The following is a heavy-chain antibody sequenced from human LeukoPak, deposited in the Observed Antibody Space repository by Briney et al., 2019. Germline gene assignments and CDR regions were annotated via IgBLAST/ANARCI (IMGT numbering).Heavy chain of an antibody. D-gene: IGHD3-10*01. CDR3: AGSLEAFRGYFDY. CDR1: GGTFSSYA. V-gene: IGHV1-69*05. J-gene: IGHJ4*02. Sequence: GASVKVSCKASGGTFSSYAISWVRQAPGQGLEWMGGIIPIFGTANYAQKFQGRVTITTDESTSTAYMELSSLRSEDTAVYYCAGSLEAFRGYFDYWGQGTLVTVSS. CDR2: IIPIFGTA.